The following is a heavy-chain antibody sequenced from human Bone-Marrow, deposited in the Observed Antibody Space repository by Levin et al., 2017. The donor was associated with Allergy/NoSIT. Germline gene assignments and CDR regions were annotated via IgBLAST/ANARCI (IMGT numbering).Heavy chain of an antibody. V-gene: IGHV3-15*01. J-gene: IGHJ4*02. CDR3: TTRSH. CDR1: GFTFGNAW. CDR2: IKDKTDGGTT. Sequence: AGGSLRLSCVASGFTFGNAWMNWVRQAPGKGLQWVGRIKDKTDGGTTDYAAPVKGRFTISRDDSKKTLYLQMNSLKTEDTAIYYCTTRSHWGQGTLVTVFS.